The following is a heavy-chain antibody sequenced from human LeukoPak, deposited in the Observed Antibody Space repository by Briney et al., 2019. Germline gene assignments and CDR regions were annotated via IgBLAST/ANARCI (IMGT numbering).Heavy chain of an antibody. V-gene: IGHV3-30*02. Sequence: GGSLRLSCAASGFTFSSYGMHWVRQAPGKGLEWVAFIRYDGTNKYYADSVKGRFTISRDNSKNTLYLQMNSLRAEDTAVYYCAKGARIVVVLNWFDPWGQGTLVTVSS. J-gene: IGHJ5*02. D-gene: IGHD3-22*01. CDR2: IRYDGTNK. CDR1: GFTFSSYG. CDR3: AKGARIVVVLNWFDP.